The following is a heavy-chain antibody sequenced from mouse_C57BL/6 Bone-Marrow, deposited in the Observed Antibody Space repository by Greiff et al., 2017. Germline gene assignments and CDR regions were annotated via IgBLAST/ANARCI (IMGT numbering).Heavy chain of an antibody. J-gene: IGHJ3*01. CDR3: ARRRGVLPGAY. D-gene: IGHD1-1*01. CDR1: GYTFTSYW. CDR2: IDPSDSYT. Sequence: QVQLQQPGAELVRPGTSVKLSCKASGYTFTSYWMHWVKQRPGQGLAWIGVIDPSDSYTNYHPKFKGQAPLTVDTTYSTASLQLSSLTSEYSAVYYCARRRGVLPGAYWGQGTLVTVSA. V-gene: IGHV1-59*01.